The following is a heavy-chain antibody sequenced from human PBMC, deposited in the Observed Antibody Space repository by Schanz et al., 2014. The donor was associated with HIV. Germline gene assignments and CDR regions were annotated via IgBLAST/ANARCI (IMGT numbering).Heavy chain of an antibody. CDR3: AKPEYDSRGNSQSHFDY. Sequence: QEQLVESGGGSVKPGGSLRLSCAASGFSLGDYYMSWIRQAPGKGLEWVAVISYDGSNKKYADSVNGRFTISRDNSKNTLYLQMTTLRIDDTAVYYCAKPEYDSRGNSQSHFDYWGQGTLVTVSS. J-gene: IGHJ4*02. V-gene: IGHV3-30*18. D-gene: IGHD3-22*01. CDR1: GFSLGDYY. CDR2: ISYDGSNK.